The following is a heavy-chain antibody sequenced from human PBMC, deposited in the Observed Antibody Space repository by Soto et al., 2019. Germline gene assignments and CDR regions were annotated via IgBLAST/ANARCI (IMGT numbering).Heavy chain of an antibody. CDR2: ISAYNGNT. D-gene: IGHD3-10*01. CDR1: GYTFTSYG. CDR3: ARDLITMVRGVMYYYYYGMDV. J-gene: IGHJ6*02. V-gene: IGHV1-18*04. Sequence: ASVKVSCKASGYTFTSYGIGWVRQAPGQGLEWMGWISAYNGNTNYAQKLQGRVTMTTDTSTSTAYMELRSLRSDETAVYYCARDLITMVRGVMYYYYYGMDVWGQGTTVTVSS.